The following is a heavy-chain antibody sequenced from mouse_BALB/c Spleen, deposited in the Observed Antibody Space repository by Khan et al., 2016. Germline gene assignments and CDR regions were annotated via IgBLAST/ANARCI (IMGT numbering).Heavy chain of an antibody. D-gene: IGHD3-1*01. CDR3: ARSGSLSCYALDY. CDR2: IYPGSNNI. Sequence: QVQLQQSGPELVKPGASVNMSCKASGYTFTDYVIGWVKQRTGQGLEWIGEIYPGSNNIYYNEKFKDKATLTADKSSSTAYMQLSSLTSEDSAVYFCARSGSLSCYALDYWGQGASVTVSS. CDR1: GYTFTDYV. V-gene: IGHV1-81*01. J-gene: IGHJ4*01.